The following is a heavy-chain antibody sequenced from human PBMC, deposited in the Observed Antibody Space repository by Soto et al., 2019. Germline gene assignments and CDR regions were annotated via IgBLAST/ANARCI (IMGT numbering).Heavy chain of an antibody. CDR2: ISDRGDNT. D-gene: IGHD1-1*01. CDR3: ANNRLGVGRTTEES. Sequence: EVQLLESGGVLVQPGGSLRLSCAASGFTFRSYAMSWARQAPGKGQEWVSGISDRGDNTYYADSVKGRFTISIDNSKNTLYLQMQRLRAEDTAIFYCANNRLGVGRTTEESRGQGVLVTVSS. J-gene: IGHJ4*02. CDR1: GFTFRSYA. V-gene: IGHV3-23*01.